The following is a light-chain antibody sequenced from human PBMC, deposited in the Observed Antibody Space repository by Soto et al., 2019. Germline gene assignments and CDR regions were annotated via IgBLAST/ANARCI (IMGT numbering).Light chain of an antibody. CDR2: EVS. J-gene: IGLJ3*02. CDR3: SSYTSSSTLGGV. V-gene: IGLV2-14*01. Sequence: QSALTQPAAVSGSPGQSITISCAGTSSDVGAYNYVSWYQHHPGKAPKLMIYEVSDRPSGVSTRFSGSKSGNTASLTISGLQAEDEADYYCSSYTSSSTLGGVFGGGTKVTVL. CDR1: SSDVGAYNY.